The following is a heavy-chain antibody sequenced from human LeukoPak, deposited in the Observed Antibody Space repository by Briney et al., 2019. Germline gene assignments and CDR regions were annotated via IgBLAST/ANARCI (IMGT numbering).Heavy chain of an antibody. CDR1: GYTFTSYG. J-gene: IGHJ4*02. D-gene: IGHD1-7*01. CDR2: ISAYNGNT. V-gene: IGHV1-18*01. Sequence: ASVKVSCKASGYTFTSYGISWMRQAPGQGLEWMGWISAYNGNTNYAQKLQGRVTMTTDTSTSTAYMELRSLRSDDTAVYYCARDRPYNWNWDFDYWGQGTLVTVSS. CDR3: ARDRPYNWNWDFDY.